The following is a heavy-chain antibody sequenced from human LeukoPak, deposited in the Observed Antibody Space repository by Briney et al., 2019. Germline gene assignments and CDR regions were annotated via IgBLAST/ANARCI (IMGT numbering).Heavy chain of an antibody. V-gene: IGHV3-23*01. D-gene: IGHD1-1*01. J-gene: IGHJ4*02. Sequence: GGSLRLSCAASGFTFSSSGMNWVRQAPGKGLEWVSVINDGGGNTFYADSVKGRFTISRDNSKNTLYLQMSSLRGEDTAVYYCARSLKWNLVGFDYWGQGTLVTVSS. CDR3: ARSLKWNLVGFDY. CDR2: INDGGGNT. CDR1: GFTFSSSG.